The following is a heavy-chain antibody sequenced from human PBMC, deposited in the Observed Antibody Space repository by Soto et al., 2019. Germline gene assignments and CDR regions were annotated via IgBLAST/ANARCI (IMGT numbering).Heavy chain of an antibody. CDR1: GCPFSNAW. CDR2: IKSKTDGGTT. V-gene: IGHV3-15*07. CDR3: TPTPYYDFWSGGPSVGAPDV. Sequence: GGSLRLSCAASGCPFSNAWMNWVRQAPGKGLEWVGRIKSKTDGGTTDYAAPVKGRFTISRDDSKNTLYLQMNSLKTEDTAVYYCTPTPYYDFWSGGPSVGAPDVWGQGTTVTVS. D-gene: IGHD3-3*01. J-gene: IGHJ6*02.